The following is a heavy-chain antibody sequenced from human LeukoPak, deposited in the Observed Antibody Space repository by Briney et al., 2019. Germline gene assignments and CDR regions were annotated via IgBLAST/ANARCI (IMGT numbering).Heavy chain of an antibody. Sequence: GGSLRLSCTASGFTFSDYTMSWVRQAPGEGLEWVGFIRGKGYGGATNYAAAVKGRFTISRDDSKSIAYLQMNSLKTEDTAVYYCIREGYDYWGQGTLVTVSS. J-gene: IGHJ4*02. D-gene: IGHD5-12*01. CDR3: IREGYDY. CDR2: IRGKGYGGAT. CDR1: GFTFSDYT. V-gene: IGHV3-49*04.